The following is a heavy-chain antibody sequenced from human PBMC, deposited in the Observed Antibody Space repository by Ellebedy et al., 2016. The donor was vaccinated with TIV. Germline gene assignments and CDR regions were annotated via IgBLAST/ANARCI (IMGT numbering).Heavy chain of an antibody. D-gene: IGHD1-1*01. J-gene: IGHJ5*02. Sequence: ASVKVSXXASGYTFTSYYMHWVRQAPGQGLEWMGIINPSGGSTSYAQKFQGRVTMTTDTSTSTAYMELRSLRSDDTAVYYCARYTELEPRNWFNPWGQGTLVTVSS. CDR2: INPSGGST. V-gene: IGHV1-46*01. CDR1: GYTFTSYY. CDR3: ARYTELEPRNWFNP.